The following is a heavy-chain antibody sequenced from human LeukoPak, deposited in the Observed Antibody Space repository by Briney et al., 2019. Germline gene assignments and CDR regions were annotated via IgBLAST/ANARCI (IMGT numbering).Heavy chain of an antibody. D-gene: IGHD2-2*01. CDR1: GGSISSYY. CDR3: ARDMMRSSTSCYPVGCWFDP. J-gene: IGHJ5*02. V-gene: IGHV4-4*07. Sequence: SETLSLTCTVSGGSISSYYWSWIRQPAGKGLEWIGRIYTSGSTNYNPSLKSRVTMSVDTSKNQFSLKLSSVTAADTAVYYCARDMMRSSTSCYPVGCWFDPWGQGTLVTVSS. CDR2: IYTSGST.